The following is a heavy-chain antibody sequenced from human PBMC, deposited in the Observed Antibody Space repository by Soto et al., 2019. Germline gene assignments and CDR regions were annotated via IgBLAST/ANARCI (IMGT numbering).Heavy chain of an antibody. CDR2: IQYSGYS. CDR1: GGSITNYY. Sequence: QVQLQESGPGLVKPSETLSLTCTVSGGSITNYYCSWFRQPPGKGLEWIGYIQYSGYSAYNLSLKRRVTMSMDTSKTQFSLMLESVTATDTAVYYWARHGFGSLHSLVDVWGQGTTVIVSS. J-gene: IGHJ6*02. CDR3: ARHGFGSLHSLVDV. V-gene: IGHV4-59*08. D-gene: IGHD3-10*01.